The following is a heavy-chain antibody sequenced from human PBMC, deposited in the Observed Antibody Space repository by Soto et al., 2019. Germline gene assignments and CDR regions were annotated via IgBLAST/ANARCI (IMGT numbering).Heavy chain of an antibody. D-gene: IGHD2-21*02. CDR3: ARELTHSDY. V-gene: IGHV3-21*01. CDR1: EFSFSSYS. CDR2: ISSRSTYI. Sequence: GSLRLSCAASEFSFSSYSMNWVRQAPGKGLEWVSSISSRSTYIYYADSVKGRFTISRDNTKNSLYLQMNSLRAEDTAVYYCARELTHSDYWGQGTLVTVSS. J-gene: IGHJ4*02.